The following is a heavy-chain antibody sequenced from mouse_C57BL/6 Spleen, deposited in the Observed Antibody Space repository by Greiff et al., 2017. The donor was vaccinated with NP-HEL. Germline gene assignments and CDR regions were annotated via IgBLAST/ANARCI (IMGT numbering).Heavy chain of an antibody. CDR3: EKGIVAED. J-gene: IGHJ2*01. Sequence: QVQLQQSGPELVKPGASVKISCKASGYAFSSSWMNWVKQRPGKGLEWIGRIYPGDGDTNYNGKFKGKATLTADKSSSTVYMQLSSLASEDSAVYFCEKGIVAEDWGKGTTLTVSS. CDR2: IYPGDGDT. CDR1: GYAFSSSW. V-gene: IGHV1-82*01. D-gene: IGHD1-1*01.